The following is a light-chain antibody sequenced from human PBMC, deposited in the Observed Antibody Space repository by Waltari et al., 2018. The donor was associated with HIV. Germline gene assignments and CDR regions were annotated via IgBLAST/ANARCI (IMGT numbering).Light chain of an antibody. CDR1: QAIGNS. CDR2: AAS. V-gene: IGKV1-27*01. J-gene: IGKJ1*01. Sequence: IQMTQSPSSLSASVGDRITITCRASQAIGNSLAWDQQRPGKVPQLLIYAASTLQSGVPSRFSGFGSGTNFTLAIANVQPEDVATYFCQKYNSAPRTFGQGTKVEI. CDR3: QKYNSAPRT.